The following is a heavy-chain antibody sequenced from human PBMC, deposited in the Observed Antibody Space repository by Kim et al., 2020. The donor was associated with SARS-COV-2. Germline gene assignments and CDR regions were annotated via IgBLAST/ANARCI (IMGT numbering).Heavy chain of an antibody. CDR2: AGDT. J-gene: IGHJ6*02. CDR3: TRGQKGMDV. Sequence: AGDTYYPDPVKGRFTISRDNVRDSVSLQLNSLTAGDSVVYYCTRGQKGMDVWGQGTTVTVSS. V-gene: IGHV3-13*01.